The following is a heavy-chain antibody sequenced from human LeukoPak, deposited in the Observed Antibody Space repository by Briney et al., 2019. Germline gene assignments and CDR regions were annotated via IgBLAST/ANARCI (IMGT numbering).Heavy chain of an antibody. V-gene: IGHV4-39*07. Sequence: SETLSLTCTVSGGSMNSSSYYWGWVRQPPGKGLEWIGSMYYRGSTYYNPSLKSRVTISVDTSKNQFSLKLSSVTAADTAVYYCARDAGHQLSRRNYYAMDVWGQGPTVTVSS. D-gene: IGHD1-1*01. CDR2: MYYRGST. CDR1: GGSMNSSSYY. J-gene: IGHJ6*02. CDR3: ARDAGHQLSRRNYYAMDV.